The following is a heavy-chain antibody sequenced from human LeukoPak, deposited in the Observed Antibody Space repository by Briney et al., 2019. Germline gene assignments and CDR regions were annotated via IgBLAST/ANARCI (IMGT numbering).Heavy chain of an antibody. CDR1: GFTFSSYW. CDR2: IWYDGSSK. CDR3: ARDFGLSH. J-gene: IGHJ4*02. Sequence: PGGSLRLSCAASGFTFSSYWMHWVRQAPGKGLEWVALIWYDGSSKHYADSVRGRFTISRDNSKNTLYLQMNSLRAEDTAVYYCARDFGLSHWGQGTLVTVSS. V-gene: IGHV3-33*08. D-gene: IGHD3-16*01.